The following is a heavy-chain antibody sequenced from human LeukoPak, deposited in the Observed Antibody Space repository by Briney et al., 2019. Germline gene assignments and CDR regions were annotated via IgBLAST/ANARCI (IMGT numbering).Heavy chain of an antibody. Sequence: GGSLRLSCVASGFTFSSYEMNWVRQAPGKGREWVSYISSSGSTIYYADSVKGRFTISRDNAKNSLYLQMNSLRAEDTAVYYCARDPGYDYVWGSYRSFDYWGQGTLVTLSS. J-gene: IGHJ4*02. CDR3: ARDPGYDYVWGSYRSFDY. CDR1: GFTFSSYE. D-gene: IGHD3-16*02. V-gene: IGHV3-48*03. CDR2: ISSSGSTI.